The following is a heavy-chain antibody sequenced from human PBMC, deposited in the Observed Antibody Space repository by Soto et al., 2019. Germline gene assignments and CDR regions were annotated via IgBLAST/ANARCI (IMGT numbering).Heavy chain of an antibody. CDR2: IYYSGST. V-gene: IGHV4-31*03. CDR1: GGSISSGGYY. Sequence: QVQLQESGPGLVKPSQTLSLTCTVSGGSISSGGYYWSWIRQHPGKGLEWIGYIYYSGSTYYNPSLKWRVTISVDTSKNQFSLKLSSVTAADTAVYYGARGTTVTKRSAWYFDLWGRGTLVTVSS. D-gene: IGHD4-17*01. J-gene: IGHJ2*01. CDR3: ARGTTVTKRSAWYFDL.